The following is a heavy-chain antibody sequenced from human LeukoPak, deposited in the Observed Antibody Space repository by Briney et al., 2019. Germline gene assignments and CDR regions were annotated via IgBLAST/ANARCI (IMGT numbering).Heavy chain of an antibody. V-gene: IGHV4-39*01. CDR3: TRHGGAAAPYYYYYMDV. J-gene: IGHJ6*03. D-gene: IGHD6-13*01. Sequence: PSETLSLTRTVSGGSISSTSYYWGWIRQPPWKGLEWIGSFYYSGGTYYNPSLRSRVTISVDTSKNQFSLKLSSVTAADTAVYYCTRHGGAAAPYYYYYMDVWGKGTTVTVSS. CDR2: FYYSGGT. CDR1: GGSISSTSYY.